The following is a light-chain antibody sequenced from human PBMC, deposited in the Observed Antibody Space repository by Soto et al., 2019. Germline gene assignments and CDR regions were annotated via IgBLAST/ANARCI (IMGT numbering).Light chain of an antibody. CDR1: QILLYNNTYNY. J-gene: IGKJ1*01. CDR3: LQDYGDSWT. Sequence: EIVMTQSPLTLPVTPGDPASISCRSSQILLYNNTYNYLDWYVQKPGQSPQLLIYFGSNRAPGVPDRFSGSGSGTEFTLTISSLQPEDFASYYCLQDYGDSWTFGQGTKVDIK. CDR2: FGS. V-gene: IGKV2-28*01.